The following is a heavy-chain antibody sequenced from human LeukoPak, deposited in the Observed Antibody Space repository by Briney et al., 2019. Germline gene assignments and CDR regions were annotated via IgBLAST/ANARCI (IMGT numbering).Heavy chain of an antibody. D-gene: IGHD6-19*01. CDR3: ARALAVAGTDYYYGMDV. Sequence: GGSLRLSCAASGFTFSSYAMSWVRQAPGKGLEWVSVIYSGGSTYYADSVKGRFTISRDNSKNTLYLQMNSLRAEDTAVYYCARALAVAGTDYYYGMDVWGQGTTVTVSS. V-gene: IGHV3-66*01. J-gene: IGHJ6*02. CDR1: GFTFSSYA. CDR2: IYSGGST.